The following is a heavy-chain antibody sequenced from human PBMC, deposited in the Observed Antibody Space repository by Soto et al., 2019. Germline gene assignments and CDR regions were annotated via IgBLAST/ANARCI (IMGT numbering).Heavy chain of an antibody. CDR1: GFTVSSNY. V-gene: IGHV3-53*01. CDR2: IYSGGST. J-gene: IGHJ3*02. Sequence: SLRLSCAASGFTVSSNYMSWVRQAPGKGLEWVSVIYSGGSTYYADSVKGRFTISRDNSKNTLYLQMNSLRAEDTAVYYCARAMRGYCSGGSCYVDAFDIWGQGTMVTVSS. D-gene: IGHD2-15*01. CDR3: ARAMRGYCSGGSCYVDAFDI.